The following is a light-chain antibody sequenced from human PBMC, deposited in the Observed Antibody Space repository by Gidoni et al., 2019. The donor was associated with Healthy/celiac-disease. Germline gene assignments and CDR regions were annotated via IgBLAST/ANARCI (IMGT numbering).Light chain of an antibody. V-gene: IGKV1-8*01. J-gene: IGKJ2*02. Sequence: IRMTQSPSSFSASTGDRVTITCRASQGISSYLAWYQQKPGKAPKLLIYAASTLQSGVPSRFSGSGSGTDFTLTISCLQSEDFATYYCQQYYSYPRTFGQGTKLEIK. CDR1: QGISSY. CDR2: AAS. CDR3: QQYYSYPRT.